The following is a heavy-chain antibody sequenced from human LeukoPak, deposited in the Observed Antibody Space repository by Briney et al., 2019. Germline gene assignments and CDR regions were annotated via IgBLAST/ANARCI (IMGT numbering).Heavy chain of an antibody. CDR2: IYYSGST. CDR3: ARTLAVAGTLSLFDY. CDR1: GGSISSSSYY. J-gene: IGHJ4*02. Sequence: SETLSLTCTVSGGSISSSSYYWGWIRQPPGKGLEWIGSIYYSGSTYYNPSLKSRVTISVDTSKNQFSLKLSSVTAADTAVYYCARTLAVAGTLSLFDYWGQGTLVTVSS. V-gene: IGHV4-39*07. D-gene: IGHD6-19*01.